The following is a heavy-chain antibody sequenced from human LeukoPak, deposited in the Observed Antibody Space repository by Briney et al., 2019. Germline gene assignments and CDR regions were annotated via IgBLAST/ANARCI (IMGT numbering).Heavy chain of an antibody. Sequence: SETLSLTCTVSGGSISSYYWSWIRQPPGKGLEWIGYIYYSGSTNYNPSLKSRVTISVDTSKNQFSLKLSSVTAADTAVYYCARGAVVVPAAMSDYYGMDVWGQGTSATASS. J-gene: IGHJ6*02. V-gene: IGHV4-59*01. D-gene: IGHD2-2*01. CDR3: ARGAVVVPAAMSDYYGMDV. CDR1: GGSISSYY. CDR2: IYYSGST.